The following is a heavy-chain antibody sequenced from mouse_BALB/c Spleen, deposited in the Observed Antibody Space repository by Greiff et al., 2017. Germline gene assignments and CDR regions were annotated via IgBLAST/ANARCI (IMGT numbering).Heavy chain of an antibody. CDR2: ISSGGSYT. D-gene: IGHD1-1*01. CDR3: ARPSITTVVPMDY. V-gene: IGHV5-6*01. CDR1: GFTFSSYG. J-gene: IGHJ4*01. Sequence: EVQGVESGGDLVKPGGSLKLSCAASGFTFSSYGMSWVRQPPDKRLEWVATISSGGSYTYFPDSVKGRFTISRDNAKNTLYLQMSSLKSEDTAMYYCARPSITTVVPMDYWGQGTSVTVSS.